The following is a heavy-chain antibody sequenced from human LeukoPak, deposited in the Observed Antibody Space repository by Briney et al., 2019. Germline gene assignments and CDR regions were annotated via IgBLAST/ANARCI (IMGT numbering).Heavy chain of an antibody. CDR1: GYTLTEIS. CDR2: FDPENGET. D-gene: IGHD3-10*01. Sequence: ASVKVSCKVSGYTLTEISMYWVRQAPGKGLEWMGRFDPENGETLYAQKFQGRVTMTEDTSTDTAYMGLSSLRSEDTAVYFCARGPIGAPDYYFDYWGQGTLVTVSS. CDR3: ARGPIGAPDYYFDY. J-gene: IGHJ4*02. V-gene: IGHV1-24*01.